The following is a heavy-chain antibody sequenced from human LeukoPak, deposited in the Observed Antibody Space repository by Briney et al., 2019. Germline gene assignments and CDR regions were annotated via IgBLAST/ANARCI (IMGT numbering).Heavy chain of an antibody. CDR1: GGSFSGYY. J-gene: IGHJ6*04. CDR2: INHSGGT. V-gene: IGHV4-34*01. D-gene: IGHD6-13*01. CDR3: ARIAAAARNYGMDV. Sequence: PSETLSLTCAVYGGSFSGYYWSWIRQPPGKGLEWIGEINHSGGTNYNPSLKSRVTISVDTSKNQFSLKLSSVTAADAAVYYCARIAAAARNYGMDVWGKGTTVTVSS.